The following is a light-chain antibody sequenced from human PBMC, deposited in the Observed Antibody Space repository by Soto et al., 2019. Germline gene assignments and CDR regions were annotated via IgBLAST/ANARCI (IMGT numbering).Light chain of an antibody. Sequence: QSALTQPASVSGSPGQSSTISCTGTSNDVGGYNYVSWYQQHPGKAPKLMMYEVSNRPSGVSDRFSGSKSGNTASLIISGLLAADEADYYCSSFTSRTTVLFGGGTKLTVL. V-gene: IGLV2-14*01. CDR3: SSFTSRTTVL. J-gene: IGLJ2*01. CDR2: EVS. CDR1: SNDVGGYNY.